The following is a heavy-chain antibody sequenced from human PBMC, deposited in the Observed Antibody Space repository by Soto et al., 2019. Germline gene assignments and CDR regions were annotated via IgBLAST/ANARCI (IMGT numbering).Heavy chain of an antibody. J-gene: IGHJ5*02. CDR2: IYWDDDK. D-gene: IGHD3-16*01. CDR3: ALVPHLGESAVGWFDP. CDR1: GFSLSTSGVG. Sequence: QITLKESGPTLVKPTQTLTLTCTFSGFSLSTSGVGVGWIRPPPGKALEWLALIYWDDDKRYSPSLKSRLTITKATSKTQVVLTMTNMDPVDTATYYCALVPHLGESAVGWFDPWGQGTLVTVSS. V-gene: IGHV2-5*02.